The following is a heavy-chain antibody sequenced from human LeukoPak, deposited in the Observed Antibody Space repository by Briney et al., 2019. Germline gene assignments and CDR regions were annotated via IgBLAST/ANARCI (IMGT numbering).Heavy chain of an antibody. V-gene: IGHV4-39*01. CDR1: GGSISSSSYY. Sequence: SETLSLTCTVSGGSISSSSYYWGWIRQPPGKGLEWIGSIYYSGSTYYNPSLKSRVTISVDTSKNQFSLKLSSVTAADSAVYYCARQGRDGYNYVIRWYYFDYWGQGTLVTVSS. CDR2: IYYSGST. CDR3: ARQGRDGYNYVIRWYYFDY. J-gene: IGHJ4*02. D-gene: IGHD5-24*01.